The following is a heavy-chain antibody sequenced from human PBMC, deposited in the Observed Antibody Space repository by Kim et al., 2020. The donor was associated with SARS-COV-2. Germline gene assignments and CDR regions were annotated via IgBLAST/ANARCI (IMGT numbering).Heavy chain of an antibody. V-gene: IGHV4-59*13. Sequence: SETLSLTCTVSGGSISSYYWSWIRQPPGKGLEWIGYIYYSGSTNYNPSLKSRVTISVDTSKNQFSLKLSSVTAADTAVYYCARGGDDSSGYNHWFDPWGQGTLVTVSS. D-gene: IGHD3-22*01. J-gene: IGHJ5*02. CDR2: IYYSGST. CDR1: GGSISSYY. CDR3: ARGGDDSSGYNHWFDP.